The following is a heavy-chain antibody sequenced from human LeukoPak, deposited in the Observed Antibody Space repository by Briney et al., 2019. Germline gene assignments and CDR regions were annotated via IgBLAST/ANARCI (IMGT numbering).Heavy chain of an antibody. D-gene: IGHD3-22*01. CDR2: INPNSGGT. J-gene: IGHJ4*02. Sequence: ASVKVSCKASRYTFTGYYMHWVRQAPGQGLEWMGWINPNSGGTNYAQKFQGRVTMTRDTSISTAYMELSRLRSDDTAVYYCARADSSGYSGFGDFDYWGQGTLVTVSS. V-gene: IGHV1-2*02. CDR3: ARADSSGYSGFGDFDY. CDR1: RYTFTGYY.